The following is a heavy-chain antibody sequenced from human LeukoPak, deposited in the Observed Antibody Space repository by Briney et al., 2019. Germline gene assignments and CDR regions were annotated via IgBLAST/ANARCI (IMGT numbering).Heavy chain of an antibody. CDR1: GFTFSSYG. CDR2: IRYDGSNK. V-gene: IGHV3-30*02. D-gene: IGHD1-26*01. CDR3: AKTTIVGATVDAFDI. J-gene: IGHJ3*02. Sequence: PGGSLRLSCAASGFTFSSYGMHWVRQAPGKGLEWVAFIRYDGSNKYYADSVKGRFTISGDNSKNTLYLQMNSLRPEDTAVYSCAKTTIVGATVDAFDIWGQGTVVTVSS.